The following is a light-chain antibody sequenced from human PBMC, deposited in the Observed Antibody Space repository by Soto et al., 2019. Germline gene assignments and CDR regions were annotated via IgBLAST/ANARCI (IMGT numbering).Light chain of an antibody. CDR2: AAS. Sequence: DIQMTQSPSSLSASVGDRVTMTCRASQTISSYLNWYQQKPGKAPNLLIYAASSLQSGVPSRFSGSGSGTDFTLTINSLRPEDFAIYYCQQTYSTPRTFGQGTKVELK. CDR1: QTISSY. CDR3: QQTYSTPRT. V-gene: IGKV1-39*01. J-gene: IGKJ1*01.